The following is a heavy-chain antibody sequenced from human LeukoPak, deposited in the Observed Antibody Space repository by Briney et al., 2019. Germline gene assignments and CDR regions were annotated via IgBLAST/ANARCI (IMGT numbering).Heavy chain of an antibody. CDR1: GFTFDDYA. D-gene: IGHD6-13*01. J-gene: IGHJ6*03. CDR3: AKDRPIAAAFMDV. V-gene: IGHV3-9*01. CDR2: ISWNSGSI. Sequence: PGGSLRLSCAASGFTFDDYAIHWVRQAPGKGLEWVSGISWNSGSIGYADSVKGRFTISRDNSKNTLYLQMNSLRAEDTAVYYCAKDRPIAAAFMDVWGKGTTVTVSS.